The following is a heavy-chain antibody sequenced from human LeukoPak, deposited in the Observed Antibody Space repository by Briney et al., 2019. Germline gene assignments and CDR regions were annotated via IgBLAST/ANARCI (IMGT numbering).Heavy chain of an antibody. CDR1: GFTFSRSA. CDR3: AKDGVIGWAYMDV. D-gene: IGHD6-19*01. CDR2: IIYSGGAT. Sequence: GGSLRLSCAASGFTFSRSAMTWVRQGPGTGLEFVASIIYSGGATYYADSVKGRFTISRDNSKNTLYLQVNSLRSEDTAVYYCAKDGVIGWAYMDVWGKGTTVTVSS. V-gene: IGHV3-23*01. J-gene: IGHJ6*03.